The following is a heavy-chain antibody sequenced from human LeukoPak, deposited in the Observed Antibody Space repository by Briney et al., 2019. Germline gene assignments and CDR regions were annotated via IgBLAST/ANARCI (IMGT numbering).Heavy chain of an antibody. V-gene: IGHV3-7*01. Sequence: GGSLRLSCAASGFSLSIYWMTWVRQAPGKGLEWVAYINQDGSEKYYVDSVKGRFTISRDNAKNSLYLQMNSLRAEDTAVYYCERRRALAFDIWGQGTMATVSS. CDR1: GFSLSIYW. J-gene: IGHJ3*02. CDR3: ERRRALAFDI. D-gene: IGHD3-10*01. CDR2: INQDGSEK.